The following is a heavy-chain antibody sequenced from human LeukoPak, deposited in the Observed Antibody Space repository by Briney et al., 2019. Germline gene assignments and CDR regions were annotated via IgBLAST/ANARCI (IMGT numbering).Heavy chain of an antibody. CDR2: IYYSGSP. D-gene: IGHD6-19*01. CDR3: ARHGWLGVGGWY. J-gene: IGHJ4*02. Sequence: SETLSLTCTVSGGSISNNNYYWAWIRQPPGKGLECIGSIYYSGSPYYNPSLKSRVTISVDTSKNQFSLELRSVTAADTAVYSCARHGWLGVGGWYWGQGTLVTVSS. V-gene: IGHV4-39*01. CDR1: GGSISNNNYY.